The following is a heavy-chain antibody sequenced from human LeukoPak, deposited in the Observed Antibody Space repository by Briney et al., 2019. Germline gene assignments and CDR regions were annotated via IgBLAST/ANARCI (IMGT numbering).Heavy chain of an antibody. CDR3: AKDLTPHGRQGLWSTNRYTYDAFDI. CDR1: GFTFSSYS. D-gene: IGHD5-18*01. CDR2: ITGSGGST. J-gene: IGHJ3*02. Sequence: GGSLRLSCAASGFTFSSYSMNWARQAPGKGLEWVSAITGSGGSTYYADSVKGRFTISRDNSKNTLYLQMNSLRAEDTAVYYCAKDLTPHGRQGLWSTNRYTYDAFDIWGQGTMVTVSS. V-gene: IGHV3-23*01.